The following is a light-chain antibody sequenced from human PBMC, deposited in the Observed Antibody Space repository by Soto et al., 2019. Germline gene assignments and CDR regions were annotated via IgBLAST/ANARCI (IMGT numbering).Light chain of an antibody. Sequence: QPVLTQPASVSGSPGQSITISCTGTSSDIGDYKYVSWYQQRPGNPPKLIIYDVSDRPSGVSNRFSGSKSGNTASLTISGLQAEDEANYYCSSYTITSAYWVFGGGTKLTVL. CDR3: SSYTITSAYWV. J-gene: IGLJ3*02. CDR2: DVS. CDR1: SSDIGDYKY. V-gene: IGLV2-14*03.